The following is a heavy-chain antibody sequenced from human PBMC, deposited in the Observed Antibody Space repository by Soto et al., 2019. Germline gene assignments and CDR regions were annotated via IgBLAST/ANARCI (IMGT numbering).Heavy chain of an antibody. CDR2: ISSYNGNT. CDR1: VYTFITYG. D-gene: IGHD6-6*01. CDR3: ARDRPTSSIRARDYYYAMDV. Sequence: GASVKVSGKASVYTFITYGISWVRQAPGQGLEWMGWISSYNGNTNYAQKLQGRVTMTTDTSTTTAYMELRSLRSDDTAVYYCARDRPTSSIRARDYYYAMDVWGQGTTVTVSS. J-gene: IGHJ6*02. V-gene: IGHV1-18*01.